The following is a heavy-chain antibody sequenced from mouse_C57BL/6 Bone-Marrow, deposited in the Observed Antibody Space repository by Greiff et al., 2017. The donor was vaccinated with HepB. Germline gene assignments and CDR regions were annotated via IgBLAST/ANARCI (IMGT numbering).Heavy chain of an antibody. D-gene: IGHD2-5*01. Sequence: QVTLKESGPGILQPSQTLSLTCSFSGFSLSTFGMGVGWIRQPSGKGLEWLAHIWWDDDKYYNPALKSRLTISKDTSKNQEFLTIANVDTADTATYYCARVAYYSKSYWYFDVWGTGTTVTVSS. J-gene: IGHJ1*03. CDR3: ARVAYYSKSYWYFDV. CDR2: IWWDDDK. CDR1: GFSLSTFGMG. V-gene: IGHV8-8*01.